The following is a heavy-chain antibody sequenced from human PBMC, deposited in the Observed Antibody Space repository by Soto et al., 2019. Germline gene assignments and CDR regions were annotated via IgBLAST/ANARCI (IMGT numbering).Heavy chain of an antibody. V-gene: IGHV4-31*03. CDR2: ISYNGNT. J-gene: IGHJ4*02. Sequence: QVQLQESGPGLVKPSQTLSLTCTVSGGSISSGGYSWSWIHQHPGKGLEWIGYISYNGNTYYNPSLKSRATISADTSKNQFSLKLSSVAVADTAVYYCARTCGGGSCLDHWGQGTLVTVSS. CDR1: GGSISSGGYS. D-gene: IGHD2-15*01. CDR3: ARTCGGGSCLDH.